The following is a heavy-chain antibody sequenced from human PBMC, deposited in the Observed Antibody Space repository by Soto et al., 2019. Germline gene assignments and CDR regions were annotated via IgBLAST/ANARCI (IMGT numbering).Heavy chain of an antibody. CDR1: GGSIRSAGHY. V-gene: IGHV4-31*03. CDR2: INDSGST. CDR3: ARVGVLMVYAIHNWFDS. D-gene: IGHD2-8*01. Sequence: SETLSLTCTVSGGSIRSAGHYWSWIRQHPGKGLEWIGYINDSGSTFYNPSLRSRLNISVDTSKNQFSLKLSSVTAADTAVYYCARVGVLMVYAIHNWFDSWGQGTLVTVSS. J-gene: IGHJ5*01.